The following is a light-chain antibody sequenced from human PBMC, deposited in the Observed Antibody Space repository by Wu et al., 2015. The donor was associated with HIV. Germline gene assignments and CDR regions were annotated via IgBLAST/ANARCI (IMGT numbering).Light chain of an antibody. CDR1: QSITVS. CDR2: DAS. CDR3: QQRRNWPVT. Sequence: EIVLTQSPATLALSPGERATLSCRASQSITVSLAWYQQTPGQAPRLLIYDASNRATGIPARFSGSGSGTDFTLTISSLEPEDFAIYYCQQRRNWPVTFGG. V-gene: IGKV3-11*01. J-gene: IGKJ4*01.